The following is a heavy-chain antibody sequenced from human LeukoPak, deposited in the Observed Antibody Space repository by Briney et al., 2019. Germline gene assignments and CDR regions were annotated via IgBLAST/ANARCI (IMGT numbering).Heavy chain of an antibody. CDR1: GYTFTSYD. D-gene: IGHD6-13*01. V-gene: IGHV1-8*01. CDR3: ARRNWGIAAADY. J-gene: IGHJ4*02. Sequence: ASVKVSCKASGYTFTSYDINWVRQATGQGLEWMGWMNPNSGNTGYAQKFQGRVTMTRNTSISTAYMELSSLRSEDRAVYYCARRNWGIAAADYWGQGTLVTVSS. CDR2: MNPNSGNT.